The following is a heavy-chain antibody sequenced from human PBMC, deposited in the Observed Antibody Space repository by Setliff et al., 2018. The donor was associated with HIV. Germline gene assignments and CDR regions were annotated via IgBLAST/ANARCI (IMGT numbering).Heavy chain of an antibody. V-gene: IGHV1-8*01. CDR2: LNPNSHNT. CDR3: ATARRDYYDRGRRSHDYIDV. Sequence: ASVKVSCKPSEYSFTSYDINWVRQATGQGLEWMGWLNPNSHNTGYVQKFQGRVAMTWDTSISTAYMVLSNLKSEDTAVYYRATARRDYYDRGRRSHDYIDVWGRETTGTVAS. CDR1: EYSFTSYD. D-gene: IGHD3-22*01. J-gene: IGHJ6*03.